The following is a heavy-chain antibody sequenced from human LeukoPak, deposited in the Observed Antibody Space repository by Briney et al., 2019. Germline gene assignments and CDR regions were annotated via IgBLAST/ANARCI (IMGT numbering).Heavy chain of an antibody. CDR3: ARERRGDDAFDI. V-gene: IGHV3-53*04. CDR1: GFTVSSNY. Sequence: GGSLRLSCAASGFTVSSNYMSWVRQAPGKGLEWVSVVYSGADTYYADSVKGRFTISRHNSKNTLYLQMGSLRAEDMAVYYCARERRGDDAFDIWGQGTMVTVSS. D-gene: IGHD3-16*01. CDR2: VYSGADT. J-gene: IGHJ3*02.